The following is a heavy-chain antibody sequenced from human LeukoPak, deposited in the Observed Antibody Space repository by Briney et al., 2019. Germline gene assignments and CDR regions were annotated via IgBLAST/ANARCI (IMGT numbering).Heavy chain of an antibody. V-gene: IGHV4-59*08. CDR1: GVSISSYY. J-gene: IGHJ3*02. CDR2: IYYSGST. CDR3: ARHFFVGAEDAFDI. Sequence: PSETLSLTYPVSGVSISSYYWSWIRQPPGKGLEWIGYIYYSGSTDYNPSLKSRVTISVDTSKNQFSLKLSSVTAADTAVYYCARHFFVGAEDAFDIWGQGTMVTVSS. D-gene: IGHD2/OR15-2a*01.